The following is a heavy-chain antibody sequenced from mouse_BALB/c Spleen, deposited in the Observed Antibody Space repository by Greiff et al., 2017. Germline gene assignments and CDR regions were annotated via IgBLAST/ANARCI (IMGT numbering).Heavy chain of an antibody. D-gene: IGHD6-2*01. CDR2: ISSGSSTI. CDR3: ARALVRGYAMDY. CDR1: GFTFSSFG. Sequence: EVQVVESGGGLVQPGGSRKLSCAASGFTFSSFGMHWVRQAPEKGLEWVAYISSGSSTIYYADTVKGRFTISRANPKNTLFLQMTSLRSEDTAMYYCARALVRGYAMDYWGQGTSVTVSS. V-gene: IGHV5-17*02. J-gene: IGHJ4*01.